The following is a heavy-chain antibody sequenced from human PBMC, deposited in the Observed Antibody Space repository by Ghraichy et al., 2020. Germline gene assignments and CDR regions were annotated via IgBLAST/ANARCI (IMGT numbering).Heavy chain of an antibody. D-gene: IGHD3-3*01. CDR2: INSDGSST. J-gene: IGHJ5*02. V-gene: IGHV3-74*01. CDR1: GFTFSGYW. CDR3: ARDKKNDFWSGQGWFDP. Sequence: GGSLRLSCAASGFTFSGYWMSWFRQAPGKGLVWVSRINSDGSSTSYADSVKGRFTISRDNAKNTLYLQMNSLRAEDTAVYYCARDKKNDFWSGQGWFDPWGQGTLVTVSS.